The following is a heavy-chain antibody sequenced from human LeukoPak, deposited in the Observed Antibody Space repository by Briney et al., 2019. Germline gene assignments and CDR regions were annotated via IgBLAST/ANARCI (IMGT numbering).Heavy chain of an antibody. CDR1: GFTFSSYW. CDR3: AKVRGLYGRGYYAMDV. J-gene: IGHJ6*02. Sequence: GGSLRLSCAASGFTFSSYWMSWVRQAPGKGLEWVANIKQDGSEKYYVDSVKGRFAISRDNAKNSLYLQMNSLRVNDTAVYYCAKVRGLYGRGYYAMDVWGQGTKVTVSS. V-gene: IGHV3-7*01. CDR2: IKQDGSEK. D-gene: IGHD2-8*01.